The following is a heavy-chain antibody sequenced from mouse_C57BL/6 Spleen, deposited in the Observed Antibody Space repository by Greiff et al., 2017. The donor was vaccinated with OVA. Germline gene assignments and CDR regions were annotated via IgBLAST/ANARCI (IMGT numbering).Heavy chain of an antibody. D-gene: IGHD1-1*01. CDR1: GFSFNTYA. Sequence: EVKLMESGGGLVQPKGSLKLSCAASGFSFNTYAMNWVRQAPGKGLEWVARIRSKSNNYATYYADSVKDRFTISRDDSESMLYLQMNNLKTEDTAMYYCVRQTYGSSLDYWGQGTTLTVSS. CDR3: VRQTYGSSLDY. CDR2: IRSKSNNYAT. V-gene: IGHV10-1*01. J-gene: IGHJ2*01.